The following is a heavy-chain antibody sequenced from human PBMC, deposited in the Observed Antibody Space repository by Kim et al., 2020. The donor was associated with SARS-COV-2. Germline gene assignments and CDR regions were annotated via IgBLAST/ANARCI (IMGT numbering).Heavy chain of an antibody. Sequence: GGSLRLSCAASGFTFSSYSMNWVRQAPGKGLEWVSSISSSSSYIYYADSVKGRFTISRDNAKNSLYLQMNSLRAEDTAVYYCARDPNPLDCGGDCYWGYYYYYYGMDVWGQGTTVTVSS. J-gene: IGHJ6*02. CDR1: GFTFSSYS. CDR2: ISSSSSYI. D-gene: IGHD2-21*02. CDR3: ARDPNPLDCGGDCYWGYYYYYYGMDV. V-gene: IGHV3-21*01.